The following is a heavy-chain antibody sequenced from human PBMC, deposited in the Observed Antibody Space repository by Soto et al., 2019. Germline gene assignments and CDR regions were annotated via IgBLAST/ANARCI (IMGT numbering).Heavy chain of an antibody. CDR3: AGDAPPADY. Sequence: QVQLVQSGAEVKKPGASVKVSCKASGYTFTSYHINWVRQAPGQGLEWMGWISAYNGNTNYAQKLQGKVTMTTDTTPNTAHMELRSLGSDDTAVYYCAGDAPPADYWGQGTLVTVSS. J-gene: IGHJ4*02. CDR2: ISAYNGNT. CDR1: GYTFTSYH. V-gene: IGHV1-18*01.